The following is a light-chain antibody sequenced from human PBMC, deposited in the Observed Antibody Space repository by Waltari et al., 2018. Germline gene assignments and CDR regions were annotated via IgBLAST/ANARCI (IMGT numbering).Light chain of an antibody. CDR1: QRISRW. J-gene: IGKJ3*01. CDR3: QHYNSFSALFT. CDR2: KAS. V-gene: IGKV1-5*03. Sequence: RASQRISRWLTWYQHKPGKAPKLLIHKASSLQSGVPSRFSGSGSGTEFTLNITSLQPDDFATYYCQHYNSFSALFTFGPGTQVDIK.